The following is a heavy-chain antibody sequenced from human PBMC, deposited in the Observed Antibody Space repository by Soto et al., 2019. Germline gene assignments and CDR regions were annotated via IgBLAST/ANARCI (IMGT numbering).Heavy chain of an antibody. Sequence: ASVKVSCKASGYTFTGYYMHWVRQAPGQGLEWMGWINPNSGGTNYAQKFQGWVTMTRDTSISTAYMELNRLRSDDTAVYYCARELRSGSYYGDAFDIWGQGTMVTVSS. D-gene: IGHD1-26*01. CDR1: GYTFTGYY. J-gene: IGHJ3*02. CDR2: INPNSGGT. V-gene: IGHV1-2*04. CDR3: ARELRSGSYYGDAFDI.